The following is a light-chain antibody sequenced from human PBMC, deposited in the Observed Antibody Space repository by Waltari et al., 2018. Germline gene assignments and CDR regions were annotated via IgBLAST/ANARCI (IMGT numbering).Light chain of an antibody. CDR3: SSYISSDTLEL. CDR1: SSDVGGYHY. J-gene: IGLJ2*01. CDR2: DVS. Sequence: HSALTPPASVSGSPGQSITLSCTGTSSDVGGYHYVSWYQQHPGKAPKLMIYDVSNRPSGVSNRFSGSKSGNTASLTISGLQAEDEADYYCSSYISSDTLELFGGGTSLTVL. V-gene: IGLV2-14*03.